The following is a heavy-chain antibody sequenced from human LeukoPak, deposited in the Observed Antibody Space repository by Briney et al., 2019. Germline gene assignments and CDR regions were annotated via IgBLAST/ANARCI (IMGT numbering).Heavy chain of an antibody. CDR3: ARSTMVRGVISMDV. V-gene: IGHV5-51*01. D-gene: IGHD3-10*01. J-gene: IGHJ6*02. CDR2: IYSADSDT. Sequence: GESLKISCKGSGYSFTIYWIGWVRQMPGKGLEWMGIIYSADSDTRYSPSFQGQVTISADKSISTTYLQWSSLKASDTAMYYCARSTMVRGVISMDVWGQGTTVTVSS. CDR1: GYSFTIYW.